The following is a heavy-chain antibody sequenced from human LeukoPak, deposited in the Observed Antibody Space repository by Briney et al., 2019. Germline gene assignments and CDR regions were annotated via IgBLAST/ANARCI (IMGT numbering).Heavy chain of an antibody. D-gene: IGHD2-2*01. J-gene: IGHJ5*02. CDR2: FITGGST. CDR3: ARGGYIVVVPAAIRRANWFDP. Sequence: SETLSLTCTVSGGSMSSYYWGWIRQPAGKGLEWIGRFITGGSTIYNPSLKGRVTMSVDTSKNQLSLKLTSVTAADTAVYYCARGGYIVVVPAAIRRANWFDPWGQGTLVTVSS. V-gene: IGHV4-4*07. CDR1: GGSMSSYY.